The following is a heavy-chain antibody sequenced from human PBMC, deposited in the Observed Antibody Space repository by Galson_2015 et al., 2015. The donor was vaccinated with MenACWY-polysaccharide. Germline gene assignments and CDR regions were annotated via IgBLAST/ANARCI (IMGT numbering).Heavy chain of an antibody. Sequence: SLRLSCAASGFTFSSYAIHWVRQAPGKGLEWVAVISYDASNKYYRDSVKGRVTLSRDNSKNTVFLEMNSLRAEDTGVHYCARDYCSRTSCSGMDVWGQGTTVTVSS. CDR3: ARDYCSRTSCSGMDV. D-gene: IGHD2-15*01. CDR1: GFTFSSYA. V-gene: IGHV3-30-3*01. J-gene: IGHJ6*02. CDR2: ISYDASNK.